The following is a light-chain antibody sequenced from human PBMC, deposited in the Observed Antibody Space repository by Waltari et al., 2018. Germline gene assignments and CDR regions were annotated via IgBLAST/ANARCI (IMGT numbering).Light chain of an antibody. CDR1: RAIGNN. Sequence: EIVMTQSPATLSVSPGGGANLPCRASRAIGNNVAWYQQKPGQPLRLLIFDASTRATGIPARFSGSWSGTEFTLPISSLQSEDSAVYFCQQFNTLYSFGQGTKLEIK. V-gene: IGKV3-15*01. CDR2: DAS. J-gene: IGKJ2*01. CDR3: QQFNTLYS.